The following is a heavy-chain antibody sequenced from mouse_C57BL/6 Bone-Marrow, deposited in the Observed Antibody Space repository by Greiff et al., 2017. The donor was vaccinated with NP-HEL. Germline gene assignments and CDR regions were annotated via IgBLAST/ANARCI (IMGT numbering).Heavy chain of an antibody. CDR1: GFTFSSYG. V-gene: IGHV5-6*01. J-gene: IGHJ3*01. Sequence: EVQVVESGGDLVKPGGSLKLSCAASGFTFSSYGMSWVRQTPDKRLEWVATISSGGSYTYYPDSVKGRFTISRDNAKNTLYLQMSSLKSEDTAMYYCARPVYYDYEAWFAYWGQGTLVTVSA. CDR3: ARPVYYDYEAWFAY. CDR2: ISSGGSYT. D-gene: IGHD2-4*01.